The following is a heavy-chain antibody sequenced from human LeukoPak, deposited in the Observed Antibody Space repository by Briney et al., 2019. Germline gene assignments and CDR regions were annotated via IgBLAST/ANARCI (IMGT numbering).Heavy chain of an antibody. V-gene: IGHV1-69*04. Sequence: ASVKVSCKASGGTFSSYAISWVRQAPGQGLEWMGRIIPILGIANYAQKFQGRVTITADKSTSTAYMELSSLRSEDTAVHYCARDSGSGSYFHFDYWGQGTLVTVSS. D-gene: IGHD3-10*01. CDR2: IIPILGIA. CDR3: ARDSGSGSYFHFDY. J-gene: IGHJ4*02. CDR1: GGTFSSYA.